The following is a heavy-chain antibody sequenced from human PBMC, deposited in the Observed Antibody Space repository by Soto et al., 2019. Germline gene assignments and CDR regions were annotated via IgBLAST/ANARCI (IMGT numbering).Heavy chain of an antibody. V-gene: IGHV3-74*01. J-gene: IGHJ4*02. CDR2: INSDGSST. CDR3: ARDGNNRLLDY. CDR1: GFTSSSYW. D-gene: IGHD2-21*02. Sequence: PGGSLRLSCAASGFTSSSYWMHWVRQAPEKGLVWVSRINSDGSSTSYADSVKGRFTISRDNAKNTLYRQMNSLRAEDTAVYYCARDGNNRLLDYWGQETLVTVSS.